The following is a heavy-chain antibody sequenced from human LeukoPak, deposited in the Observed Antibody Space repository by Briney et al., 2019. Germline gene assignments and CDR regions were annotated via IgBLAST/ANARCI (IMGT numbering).Heavy chain of an antibody. D-gene: IGHD5-18*01. J-gene: IGHJ4*02. Sequence: GGSLRLSCAASGFTFSSYGMHWVRQAPGKGLEWVAVIWYDGSNKYYADSVKGRFTISRDNSKNTLYLQMNSLRAEDTAVYYCARDWSSDTAMYDYWGQGTMVTVSS. CDR2: IWYDGSNK. CDR1: GFTFSSYG. CDR3: ARDWSSDTAMYDY. V-gene: IGHV3-33*01.